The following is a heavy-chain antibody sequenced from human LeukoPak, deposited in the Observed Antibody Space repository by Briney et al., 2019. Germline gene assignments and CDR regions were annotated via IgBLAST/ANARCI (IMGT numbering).Heavy chain of an antibody. V-gene: IGHV4-39*01. CDR2: IYYSGNT. CDR1: GGSISTSNYY. J-gene: IGHJ4*02. D-gene: IGHD3-3*01. CDR3: ARQTGAGLFILP. Sequence: SETLSLTCTVSGGSISTSNYYWGWIRRPPGTGLEWVGSIYYSGNTYYNPSLKSRVTISVDTSKNQFSLILTSVTAADTAVYYCARQTGAGLFILPGGQGTLVTVSS.